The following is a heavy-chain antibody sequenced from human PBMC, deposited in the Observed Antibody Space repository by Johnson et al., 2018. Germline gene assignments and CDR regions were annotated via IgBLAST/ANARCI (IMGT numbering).Heavy chain of an antibody. Sequence: VQLVESGGGLVQPGRSLRLSCAASGFTFDDYAMHWVRQAPGKGLAWVSGISWNSGSIGYAASVKGRFTISRDNAKNSLYLQMNSLRAEDTALYYCAKDKVVAVERPYYYGMDVWGQGTTVTVSS. J-gene: IGHJ6*02. V-gene: IGHV3-9*01. D-gene: IGHD6-19*01. CDR2: ISWNSGSI. CDR3: AKDKVVAVERPYYYGMDV. CDR1: GFTFDDYA.